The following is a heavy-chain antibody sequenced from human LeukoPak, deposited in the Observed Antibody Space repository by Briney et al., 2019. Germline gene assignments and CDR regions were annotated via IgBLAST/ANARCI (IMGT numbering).Heavy chain of an antibody. CDR2: ISGSGGST. D-gene: IGHD6-19*01. V-gene: IGHV3-23*01. J-gene: IGHJ4*02. CDR1: GFTFSSYG. CDR3: AKEYSSGWYLGYYFDY. Sequence: GESLRLSCLASGFTFSSYGMSWVRQAPGKGLEWVSAISGSGGSTYYADSVKGRFTISRDNSKNTLYLQMNSLRAEDTAVYYCAKEYSSGWYLGYYFDYWGQGTLVTVSS.